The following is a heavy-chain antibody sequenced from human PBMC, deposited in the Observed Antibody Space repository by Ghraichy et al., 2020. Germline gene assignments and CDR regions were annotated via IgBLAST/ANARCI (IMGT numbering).Heavy chain of an antibody. Sequence: SETLSLTCSVSGYPITSGYYWAWIRQPPGKGLEWIGTICHSGSTYYNPSLKSRVTISGDTSKNQFSLKLSSVTAADTAIYYCSGIGRLQWLATRRTTFDYWGHGTLVTVSS. J-gene: IGHJ4*01. D-gene: IGHD6-19*01. CDR1: GYPITSGYY. CDR2: ICHSGST. V-gene: IGHV4-38-2*02. CDR3: SGIGRLQWLATRRTTFDY.